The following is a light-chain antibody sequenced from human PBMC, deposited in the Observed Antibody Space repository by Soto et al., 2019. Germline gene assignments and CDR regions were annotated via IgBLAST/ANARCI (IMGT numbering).Light chain of an antibody. J-gene: IGLJ2*01. Sequence: QSALTQPASVSGSPGQSITMSCTGTSSDIGDYDYVSWYQQHPGEAPRFIIYEVTKRPSGVSNRFSGSKSGNTASLTISGLQTEDDSHYYCCSYANGNTLLFGGGTKLTVL. V-gene: IGLV2-23*02. CDR3: CSYANGNTLL. CDR1: SSDIGDYDY. CDR2: EVT.